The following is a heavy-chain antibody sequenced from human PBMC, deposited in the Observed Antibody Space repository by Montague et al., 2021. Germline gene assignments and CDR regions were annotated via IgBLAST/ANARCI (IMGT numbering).Heavy chain of an antibody. Sequence: SLSLSLSASGFPFSSYAMHWVRQALGKGLEWVAVISYDGSNKYYADSVKGRFTISRDNSKNTLYLQMNSLRAEDTAVYYCARSLTSGLLAEYFQHWGQGTLVTVSS. D-gene: IGHD6-19*01. CDR2: ISYDGSNK. CDR3: ARSLTSGLLAEYFQH. V-gene: IGHV3-30-3*01. J-gene: IGHJ1*01. CDR1: GFPFSSYA.